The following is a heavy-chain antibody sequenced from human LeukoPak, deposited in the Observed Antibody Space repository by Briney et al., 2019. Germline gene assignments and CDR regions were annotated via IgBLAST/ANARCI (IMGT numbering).Heavy chain of an antibody. D-gene: IGHD6-13*01. Sequence: SVKVSCMASGFTFTSSAVQWVRQARGQRLEWIGWIVVGSGNTNYAQKFQERVTITRDMSTSTAYMGLSSLRSEDTAVYYCAADGSSSWLFDYWGQGTLVTVSS. CDR1: GFTFTSSA. CDR2: IVVGSGNT. V-gene: IGHV1-58*01. CDR3: AADGSSSWLFDY. J-gene: IGHJ4*02.